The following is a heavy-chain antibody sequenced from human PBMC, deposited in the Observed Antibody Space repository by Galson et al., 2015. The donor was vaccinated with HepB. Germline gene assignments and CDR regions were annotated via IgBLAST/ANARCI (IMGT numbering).Heavy chain of an antibody. CDR1: GFTFGDYT. CDR3: TGDRKGGYGPFDY. J-gene: IGHJ4*02. Sequence: SLRLSCAASGFTFGDYTMSWFRQAPGKGLGWVGSIRSKAYGGTTEYVASVKRRFTISRHDSKGIAYLQINSLKTEDTAVYYCTGDRKGGYGPFDYWGQGTLVTVSS. CDR2: IRSKAYGGTT. V-gene: IGHV3-49*03. D-gene: IGHD5-12*01.